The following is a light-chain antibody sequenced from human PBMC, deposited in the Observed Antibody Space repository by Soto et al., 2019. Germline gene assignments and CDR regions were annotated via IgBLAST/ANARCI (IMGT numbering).Light chain of an antibody. Sequence: QSALTHPASVSGPPGQSITISCTGTSSDIGGYNFVSWYQQHPGKAPKLMIYDISNRPSGVSNRFSVSKSGNTASLTISGLQAEDEADYYCSSYTSSGTYVFGTGTKLTVL. CDR3: SSYTSSGTYV. V-gene: IGLV2-14*01. J-gene: IGLJ1*01. CDR1: SSDIGGYNF. CDR2: DIS.